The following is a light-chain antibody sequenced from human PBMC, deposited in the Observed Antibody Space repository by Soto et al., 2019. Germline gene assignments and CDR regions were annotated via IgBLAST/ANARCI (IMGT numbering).Light chain of an antibody. CDR3: QSYDSSLSGHVV. J-gene: IGLJ2*01. CDR2: GNS. V-gene: IGLV1-40*01. CDR1: SSNIGAGYD. Sequence: QSVLTQPPSVSGAPGQRVTISCTGSSSNIGAGYDVHWYQQLPVTAPKLLIYGNSNRPSGVPDRFSGSKSGTSASLAITGLQAEDEADYYGQSYDSSLSGHVVFGGGTKLTVL.